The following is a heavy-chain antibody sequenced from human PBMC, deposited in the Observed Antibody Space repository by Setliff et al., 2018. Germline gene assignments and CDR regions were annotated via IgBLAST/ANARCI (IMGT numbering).Heavy chain of an antibody. Sequence: GGSLRLSCAASGFTFSNYAMNWVRQAPGKGLEWVSVISDSGGTTYYADSEKGRFTISRDNSKNTLYLQMNSLRAEDTAVYYCARDYVLRYFDRPHTLWSYYYYGMDVWGQGTTVTVSS. D-gene: IGHD3-9*01. CDR2: ISDSGGTT. V-gene: IGHV3-23*01. J-gene: IGHJ6*02. CDR1: GFTFSNYA. CDR3: ARDYVLRYFDRPHTLWSYYYYGMDV.